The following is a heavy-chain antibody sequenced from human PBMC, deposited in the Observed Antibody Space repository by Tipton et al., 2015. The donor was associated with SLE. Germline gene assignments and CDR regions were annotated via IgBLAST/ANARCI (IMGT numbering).Heavy chain of an antibody. J-gene: IGHJ4*02. CDR2: IYYSGST. D-gene: IGHD3-22*01. Sequence: TLSLTCTVSGGSISSSSYYWGWIRQPPGKGLEWIGSIYYSGSTYYNPSLKSRVTISVDTSKNQFSLKLSSVTAADTAVYYCARTPSDYYDSSGSLPDYWGQGTLVTVSS. V-gene: IGHV4-39*07. CDR3: ARTPSDYYDSSGSLPDY. CDR1: GGSISSSSYY.